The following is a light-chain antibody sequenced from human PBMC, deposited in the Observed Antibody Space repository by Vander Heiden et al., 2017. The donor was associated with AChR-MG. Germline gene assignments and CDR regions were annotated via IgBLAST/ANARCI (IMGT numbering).Light chain of an antibody. CDR1: EAFGNY. J-gene: IGKJ1*01. V-gene: IGKV1-27*01. Sequence: IQMSQSPSSLSASLGDRITITCRAREAFGNYLALYQQKPGKAPKLLIYAASTLQSGFPSRFSGSATGTDFTLTINSLQPEDVATYYCQKYNSALWTFGQGTKVEIK. CDR2: AAS. CDR3: QKYNSALWT.